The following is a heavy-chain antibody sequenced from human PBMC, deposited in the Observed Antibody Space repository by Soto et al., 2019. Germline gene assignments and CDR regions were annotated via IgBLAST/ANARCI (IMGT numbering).Heavy chain of an antibody. D-gene: IGHD3-16*01. Sequence: QVQLVESGGGVVQPGRSLTLSCLVSGFSFSSHGMHWIRQAPGKGLEWLAVISYDGGNKNYADSGKDRFTISRVNSKNRLFLKIIGLRSEDTAVYFCARDPAGCDYWASFQYWGQGTGVIFSS. CDR3: ARDPAGCDYWASFQY. CDR1: GFSFSSHG. CDR2: ISYDGGNK. J-gene: IGHJ4*02. V-gene: IGHV3-30*03.